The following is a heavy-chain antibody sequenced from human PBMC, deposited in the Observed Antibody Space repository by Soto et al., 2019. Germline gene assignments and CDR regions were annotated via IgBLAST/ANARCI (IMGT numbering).Heavy chain of an antibody. Sequence: ASVKVSCKASGYTFTSYGISWVRQAPGQGLEWIGWISAYNGNTNYAQKHQGRVTMTTDTSTSTAYMELRSLRSDDTAVYYCLSGVYGSGSYYNPNNWFDPWGQGTLVTVSS. D-gene: IGHD3-10*01. V-gene: IGHV1-18*01. CDR2: ISAYNGNT. CDR1: GYTFTSYG. J-gene: IGHJ5*02. CDR3: LSGVYGSGSYYNPNNWFDP.